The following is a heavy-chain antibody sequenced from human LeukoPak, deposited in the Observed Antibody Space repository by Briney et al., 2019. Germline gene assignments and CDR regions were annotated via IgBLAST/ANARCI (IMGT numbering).Heavy chain of an antibody. CDR3: AKDRSRAAVDLDAFDI. Sequence: GGSLRLSCAASGFTFSSYAMSWVRQAPGKGLGWVSDISGSGGSTYYADSVKGRFTISRDNSKNTLYLQMNSLRAEDTAVYYCAKDRSRAAVDLDAFDIWGQGTMVTVSS. D-gene: IGHD6-13*01. V-gene: IGHV3-23*01. J-gene: IGHJ3*02. CDR2: ISGSGGST. CDR1: GFTFSSYA.